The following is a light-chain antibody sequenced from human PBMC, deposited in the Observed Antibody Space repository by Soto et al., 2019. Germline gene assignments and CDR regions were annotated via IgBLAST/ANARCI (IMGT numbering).Light chain of an antibody. Sequence: DIQLTQSPSSLSASVGDRVTITCRPSQAINKYLSWFRQKPGKAPEPLIYDVSTLQSGVPSRFSGSGSGTYFTLPISSLQLDDFASYYCQQSLSTPWSFGQGTKV. CDR2: DVS. CDR3: QQSLSTPWS. V-gene: IGKV1-39*01. CDR1: QAINKY. J-gene: IGKJ1*01.